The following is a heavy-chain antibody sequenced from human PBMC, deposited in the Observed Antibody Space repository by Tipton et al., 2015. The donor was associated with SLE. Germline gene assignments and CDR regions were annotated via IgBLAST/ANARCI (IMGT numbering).Heavy chain of an antibody. V-gene: IGHV4-31*03. J-gene: IGHJ4*02. D-gene: IGHD3-3*02. CDR1: NVSVSSGGYF. CDR3: VSYFISRSTEMP. CDR2: VSYSGNT. Sequence: TLSLTCTVSNVSVSSGGYFWTWIRQLPGKGLEWIGYVSYSGNTYYNPSLKRRVIISADTSENQFSLKLNDVTAADTAVYYCVSYFISRSTEMPGGQGPLFTSP.